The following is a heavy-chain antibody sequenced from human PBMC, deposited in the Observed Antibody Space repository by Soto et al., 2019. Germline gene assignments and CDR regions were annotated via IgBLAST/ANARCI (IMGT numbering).Heavy chain of an antibody. CDR2: IYNDGTYS. CDR3: TRGPRPISTGTGAY. CDR1: GFIFKMYW. D-gene: IGHD3-10*01. V-gene: IGHV3-74*01. J-gene: IGHJ4*02. Sequence: GGSLRLPCAASGFIFKMYWMHWVRQSPGKGLVWISRIYNDGTYSDYADSVRGRFTISRDNVNDTLYLQMNNLRAEDSGLYYCTRGPRPISTGTGAYWGQGTQVTVSS.